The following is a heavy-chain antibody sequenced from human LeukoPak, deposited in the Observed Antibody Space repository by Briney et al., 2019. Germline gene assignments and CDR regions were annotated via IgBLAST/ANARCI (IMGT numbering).Heavy chain of an antibody. J-gene: IGHJ4*02. CDR3: AKTMQWLVPDYFDY. Sequence: PGGSLRLSCAASGFTFSSYGMHWVRQAPGKGLEWVAVISYDGSNKYYADSVKGRFTISRDNSKNTLYLQMNSLRAEDTAVYYCAKTMQWLVPDYFDYWGQGTLVTVSS. D-gene: IGHD6-19*01. CDR1: GFTFSSYG. CDR2: ISYDGSNK. V-gene: IGHV3-30*18.